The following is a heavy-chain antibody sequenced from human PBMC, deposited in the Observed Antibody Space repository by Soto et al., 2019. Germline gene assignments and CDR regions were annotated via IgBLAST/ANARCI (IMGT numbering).Heavy chain of an antibody. J-gene: IGHJ6*02. CDR2: IYYSGST. CDR1: GGSISSGGYY. CDR3: ARGSITIFGVVNGMDV. Sequence: SETLSLTCTVSGGSISSGGYYWSWIRQHPGKGLEWIGYIYYSGSTYYNPSLKSRVTISVDTSKNQFSLKLSSVTAADTAVYYCARGSITIFGVVNGMDVWGQGTTVTVSS. D-gene: IGHD3-3*01. V-gene: IGHV4-31*03.